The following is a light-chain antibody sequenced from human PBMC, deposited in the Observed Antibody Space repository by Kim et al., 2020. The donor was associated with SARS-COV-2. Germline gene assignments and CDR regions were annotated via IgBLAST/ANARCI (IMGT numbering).Light chain of an antibody. V-gene: IGKV1-39*01. Sequence: SASVGDRVTITCRATQNIHNYVNWYHQRPGKAPNLLIYTATTLQSGVPSRFSGSGSGTDFTLTIAGLQPEDIGTYYCQQSFSFYLTFGGGTKLEI. CDR3: QQSFSFYLT. J-gene: IGKJ4*01. CDR1: QNIHNY. CDR2: TAT.